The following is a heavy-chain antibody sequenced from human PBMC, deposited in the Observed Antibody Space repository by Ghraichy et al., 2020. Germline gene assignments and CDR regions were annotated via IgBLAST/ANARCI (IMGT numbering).Heavy chain of an antibody. CDR1: GFSFSYYA. V-gene: IGHV3-23*01. J-gene: IGHJ4*02. D-gene: IGHD2-21*01. CDR3: AKEPHMNAGDYFDY. Sequence: GGSLRLSCAASGFSFSYYAMSWVRQAPGKGLEGVSAISGSGGRTDYADSVRGRFTISRDNSKNMLYLQMDSLRAEDTAVYYCAKEPHMNAGDYFDYWGQGTLVTVSS. CDR2: ISGSGGRT.